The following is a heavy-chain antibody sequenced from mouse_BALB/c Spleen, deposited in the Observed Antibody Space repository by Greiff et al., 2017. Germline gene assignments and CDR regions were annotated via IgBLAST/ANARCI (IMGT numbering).Heavy chain of an antibody. D-gene: IGHD3-1*01. CDR3: TLDSSGYLAWFAY. J-gene: IGHJ3*01. CDR2: ISSGGSYT. CDR1: GFTFSSYT. Sequence: EVKLVESGGGLVKPGGSLKLSCAASGFTFSSYTMSWVRQTPEKRLEWVATISSGGSYTYYPDSVKGRFTISRDNAKNTLYLQMSSLKSEDTAMYYCTLDSSGYLAWFAYWGQGTLVTVSA. V-gene: IGHV5-6-4*01.